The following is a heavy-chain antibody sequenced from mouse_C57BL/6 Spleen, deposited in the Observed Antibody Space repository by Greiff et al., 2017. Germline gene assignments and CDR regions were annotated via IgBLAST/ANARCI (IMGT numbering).Heavy chain of an antibody. CDR2: ISNGGGST. D-gene: IGHD2-5*01. J-gene: IGHJ4*01. Sequence: EVKLMESGGGLVQPGGSLKLSCAASGFTLSDYYMYWVRQTPEKRLEWVAYISNGGGSTYYPDTVKGRFTISRDNAKNTLYLQMSRLKSEDTAMYYCARQGYSNYPYAMDYWGQGTSVTVSS. V-gene: IGHV5-12*01. CDR3: ARQGYSNYPYAMDY. CDR1: GFTLSDYY.